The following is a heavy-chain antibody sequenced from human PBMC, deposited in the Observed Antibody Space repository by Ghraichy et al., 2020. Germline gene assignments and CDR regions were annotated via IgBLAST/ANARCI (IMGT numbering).Heavy chain of an antibody. CDR3: AREGSGGYYAFDV. J-gene: IGHJ3*01. Sequence: GGSLRLSCASSGFTFSSFGIHWVRQAPGKGLEWVEVIWYDGTYKYYGDSVKGRFTISRDNSKNTVYLQMSSLRADDTARYFCAREGSGGYYAFDVWGQGTMVIVSS. D-gene: IGHD3-10*01. CDR1: GFTFSSFG. V-gene: IGHV3-33*01. CDR2: IWYDGTYK.